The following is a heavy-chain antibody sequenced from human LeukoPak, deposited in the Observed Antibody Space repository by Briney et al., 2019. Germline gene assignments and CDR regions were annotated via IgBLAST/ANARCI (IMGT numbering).Heavy chain of an antibody. J-gene: IGHJ6*03. CDR3: ARDGLYDLTVVQGVITDYYYYYMDV. Sequence: GASVKVSCKASGYTFTGYYMHWVRQAPGQGREWMGWINPNSGGTNYAQKFQGRVTMTRDTPISTAYMELSRLRFDDTAVYYCARDGLYDLTVVQGVITDYYYYYMDVWGKGTTVTVSS. CDR1: GYTFTGYY. D-gene: IGHD3-10*01. CDR2: INPNSGGT. V-gene: IGHV1-2*02.